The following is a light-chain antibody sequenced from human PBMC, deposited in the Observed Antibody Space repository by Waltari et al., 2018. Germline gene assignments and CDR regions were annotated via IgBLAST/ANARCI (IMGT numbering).Light chain of an antibody. V-gene: IGLV1-40*01. CDR1: SSNIGAGYA. Sequence: QSILTQPPSVSGAPGQSVSISCTGSSSNIGAGYAVHWYQQVPVTAPQLVIFGKPLRPPGVSGRFSASKSGTSASLAITGLRADDEAVYYCQSYDINLSGSGVFGGGTRLTVL. CDR3: QSYDINLSGSGV. CDR2: GKP. J-gene: IGLJ3*02.